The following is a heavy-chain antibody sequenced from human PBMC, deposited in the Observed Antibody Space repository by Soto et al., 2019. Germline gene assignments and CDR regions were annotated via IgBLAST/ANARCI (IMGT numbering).Heavy chain of an antibody. D-gene: IGHD2-2*01. J-gene: IGHJ4*02. CDR2: XXPXXGXT. CDR3: ARQSCSSTSCFYDY. V-gene: IGHV1-18*03. CDR1: GYTFTSYG. Sequence: ASVKVSCKASGYTFTSYGISWVRQAPGQGLEWXGWXXPXXGXTXXXQXXXGRVTLTSDTSISTAYMELSRLTSDDMAVFYCARQSCSSTSCFYDYWGQGTPVTVSS.